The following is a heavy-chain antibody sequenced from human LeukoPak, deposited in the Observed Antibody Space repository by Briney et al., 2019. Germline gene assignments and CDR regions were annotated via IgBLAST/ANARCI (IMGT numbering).Heavy chain of an antibody. J-gene: IGHJ4*02. CDR3: ASRLRYYDSSGYYYSYHIDY. CDR2: ISNSGSTI. CDR1: GFTFSSYS. D-gene: IGHD3-22*01. Sequence: GGSLRLSCEASGFTFSSYSMSWVRQAPGKGLEWVSYISNSGSTIYYADSVKGRFTISRDIAKSSLYLQMNSLRAEDTAVYYCASRLRYYDSSGYYYSYHIDYWGQGTLVTVSS. V-gene: IGHV3-48*01.